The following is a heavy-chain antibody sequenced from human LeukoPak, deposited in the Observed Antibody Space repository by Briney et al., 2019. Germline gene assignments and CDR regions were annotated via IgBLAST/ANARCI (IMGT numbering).Heavy chain of an antibody. Sequence: PGGSLRLSCAASGFTFSNYGMNWVRQAPGKGLEWVSSISSSSSSIYYADSLKGRFTISRDNAKTSLYLQMNSLRAEDTAVYYCARLADHGNYGPREYLDFWGQGTLVTVSS. V-gene: IGHV3-21*01. CDR2: ISSSSSSI. CDR3: ARLADHGNYGPREYLDF. J-gene: IGHJ4*02. CDR1: GFTFSNYG. D-gene: IGHD4-11*01.